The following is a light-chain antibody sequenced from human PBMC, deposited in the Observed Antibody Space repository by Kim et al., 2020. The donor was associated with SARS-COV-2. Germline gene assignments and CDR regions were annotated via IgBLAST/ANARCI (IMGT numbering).Light chain of an antibody. Sequence: SPGERATLSCRASQSVSSYLAWYQQKPGQAPRLLIYDASNRATGIPARFSGSGSGTDFTLTISSLEPEDFAVYYCQQRSNWPQGYSFGQGTKLEI. CDR1: QSVSSY. V-gene: IGKV3-11*01. J-gene: IGKJ2*03. CDR3: QQRSNWPQGYS. CDR2: DAS.